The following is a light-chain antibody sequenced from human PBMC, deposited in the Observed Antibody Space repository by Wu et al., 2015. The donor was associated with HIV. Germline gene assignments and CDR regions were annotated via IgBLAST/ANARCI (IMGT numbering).Light chain of an antibody. CDR1: QSISNE. CDR2: DAS. Sequence: DIQMTQSPSSLSASVGDRVTITCRASQSISNELAWYQQKPGKVPTLLIYDASTVQPGVPSRFRGSRSGTSFTLTISSLQPEDVATYFCQKLYSGLWTFGQGTKVEIK. V-gene: IGKV1-27*01. CDR3: QKLYSGLWT. J-gene: IGKJ1*01.